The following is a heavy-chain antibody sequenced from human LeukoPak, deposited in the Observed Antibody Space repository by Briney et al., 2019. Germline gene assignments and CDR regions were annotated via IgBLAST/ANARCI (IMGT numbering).Heavy chain of an antibody. CDR3: AREVPGDYGDYEGSYYYMDV. CDR1: GFTFDDYG. CDR2: INWNGGST. J-gene: IGHJ6*03. D-gene: IGHD4-17*01. V-gene: IGHV3-20*04. Sequence: GGSLRLSCAASGFTFDDYGMSWVRQAPGKGLEWVSGINWNGGSTGYADSVKGRFTISRDNAKNSLYLQMNSLRAEDTALYYCAREVPGDYGDYEGSYYYMDVWGKGTTVTVSS.